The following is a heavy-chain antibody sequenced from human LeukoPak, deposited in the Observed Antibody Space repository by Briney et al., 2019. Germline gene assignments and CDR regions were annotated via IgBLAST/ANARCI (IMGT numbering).Heavy chain of an antibody. D-gene: IGHD5-18*01. CDR3: ARGGYSYGYGGSYQVDY. CDR2: ISGSGGST. Sequence: PGGSLRLSCAASGFTFSSYAMSWVRQAPGKGLEWVSAISGSGGSTYYADSVKGRFTIPRDNSKSTLYLQMNSLRAEDTAVYYCARGGYSYGYGGSYQVDYWGQGTLVTVSS. J-gene: IGHJ4*02. V-gene: IGHV3-23*01. CDR1: GFTFSSYA.